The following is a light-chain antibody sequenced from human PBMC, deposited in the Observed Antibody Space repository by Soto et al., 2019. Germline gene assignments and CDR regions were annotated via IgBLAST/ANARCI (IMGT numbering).Light chain of an antibody. CDR3: QSSDGSPNGLYV. CDR1: SSNIGSNH. J-gene: IGLJ1*01. Sequence: QSVLTQPPSASETPGQRVTISCSGSSSNIGSNHVYWYQHLPGTAPKLLIYGNSNRPSGVPDRFSGSKSGTSASLAISGLQAEDEADYYCQSSDGSPNGLYVFGTGTKVTVL. CDR2: GNS. V-gene: IGLV1-44*01.